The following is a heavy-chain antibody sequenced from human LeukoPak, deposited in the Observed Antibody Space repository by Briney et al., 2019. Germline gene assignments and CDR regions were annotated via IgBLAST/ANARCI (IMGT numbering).Heavy chain of an antibody. V-gene: IGHV1-8*03. D-gene: IGHD3-10*01. J-gene: IGHJ4*02. CDR2: MNPNSGNT. CDR1: GYTFTRYD. Sequence: RASVKVSCKASGYTFTRYDINWVRQATGQGLEWMGWMNPNSGNTGYAQKFQGRVTITRNTSISTAYMELSSLRSEDTAVYYCARAPHTMVRGVIVPLFSFDYWRQGTLVTVSS. CDR3: ARAPHTMVRGVIVPLFSFDY.